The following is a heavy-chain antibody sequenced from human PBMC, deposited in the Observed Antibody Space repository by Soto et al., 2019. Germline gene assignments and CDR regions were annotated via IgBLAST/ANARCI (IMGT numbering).Heavy chain of an antibody. V-gene: IGHV4-39*01. D-gene: IGHD3-3*01. Sequence: SETLSLTCIVSGGSITSSSYYWGWIRQPPGKGLEWIGSIYYSGSTYYNPSLKSRVTISVDTSKNQFSLKLSSVPAADTAVYYCARIHAYDLSFNYCGQGTLVTVSS. CDR2: IYYSGST. CDR1: GGSITSSSYY. J-gene: IGHJ4*02. CDR3: ARIHAYDLSFNY.